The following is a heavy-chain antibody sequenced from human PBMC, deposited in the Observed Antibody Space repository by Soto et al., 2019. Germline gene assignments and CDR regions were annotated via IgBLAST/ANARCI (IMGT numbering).Heavy chain of an antibody. CDR3: ARAKSNYQTFDH. Sequence: SETLSLTCTVSGDSISNGGYYWSWIRQPPGKGLEWIGYIYYSGSTTYNPSLRSRVTMSVDTSKNQFSLRLSSVTAADTAVYYCARAKSNYQTFDHWGQGSQVTVSS. D-gene: IGHD4-4*01. J-gene: IGHJ4*02. V-gene: IGHV4-61*08. CDR1: GDSISNGGYY. CDR2: IYYSGST.